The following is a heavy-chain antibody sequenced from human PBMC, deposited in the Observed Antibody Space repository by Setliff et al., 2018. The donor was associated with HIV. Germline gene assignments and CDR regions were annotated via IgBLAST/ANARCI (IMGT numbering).Heavy chain of an antibody. CDR2: IYYRGNT. V-gene: IGHV4-39*01. CDR3: ARHYPGIARCAFDI. Sequence: SATLSLTCTVSGGSISSAGYYWGWIRQPPGKVLEWIGSIYYRGNTHYNRYLKSRVTISVDRPKNQFSLRLSSVPAADTAVYYCARHYPGIARCAFDIWGQGTMVTVSS. D-gene: IGHD6-13*01. J-gene: IGHJ3*02. CDR1: GGSISSAGYY.